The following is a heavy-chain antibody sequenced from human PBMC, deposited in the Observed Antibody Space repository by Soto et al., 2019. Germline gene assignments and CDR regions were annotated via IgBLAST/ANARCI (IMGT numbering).Heavy chain of an antibody. J-gene: IGHJ4*02. Sequence: EVQLVVSGGGLVQPGGSLRLSCAASRFTFRIYGMQCVRHSRGKGLVWVSRINSDGSSTSYADSVKGRFTISRDNAKNTLYLQMNSLRAEDTAVYYCARGPFYGSSWGQGTLVTVSS. CDR1: RFTFRIYG. V-gene: IGHV3-74*01. CDR3: ARGPFYGSS. CDR2: INSDGSST. D-gene: IGHD6-13*01.